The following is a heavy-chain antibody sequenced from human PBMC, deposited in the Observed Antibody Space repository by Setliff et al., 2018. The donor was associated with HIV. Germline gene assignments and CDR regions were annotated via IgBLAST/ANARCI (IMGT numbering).Heavy chain of an antibody. J-gene: IGHJ4*02. D-gene: IGHD1-1*01. V-gene: IGHV4-39*01. Sequence: SETLSLTCSVSGGSIEFSSYYWGWIRQPPGKGLEWIGSVYSSGSTYYNPSLKSRLTISVDTSTNKFSLKLCSVSAADTAVYYCARLRGLNLEPFDYWGQGTLVTVSS. CDR2: VYSSGST. CDR3: ARLRGLNLEPFDY. CDR1: GGSIEFSSYY.